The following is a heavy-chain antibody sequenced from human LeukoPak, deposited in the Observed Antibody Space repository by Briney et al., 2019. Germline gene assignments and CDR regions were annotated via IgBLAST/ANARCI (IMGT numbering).Heavy chain of an antibody. Sequence: SETLSLTCTVSGASISSYYWSWIRQPPGKGLEWIGYIYYSGSTNYNPSLKSRVTISVDTSKNQFSLKLSSVTAADTAVYYCARSVQVAATANYYYYGMDVWGQGTTVTVSS. V-gene: IGHV4-59*01. CDR2: IYYSGST. CDR1: GASISSYY. J-gene: IGHJ6*02. D-gene: IGHD2-15*01. CDR3: ARSVQVAATANYYYYGMDV.